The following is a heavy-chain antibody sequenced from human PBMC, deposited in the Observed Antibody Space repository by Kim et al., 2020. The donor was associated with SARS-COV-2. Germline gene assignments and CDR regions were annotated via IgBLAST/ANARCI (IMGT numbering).Heavy chain of an antibody. J-gene: IGHJ4*02. CDR1: GFTFSSYG. CDR2: IWYDGSNK. V-gene: IGHV3-33*01. Sequence: GGSLRLSCAASGFTFSSYGMHWVRQAPGKGLEWVAVIWYDGSNKYYADSVKGRFTISRDNSKNTLYLQMNSLRAEDTAVYYCALHGQGGENTDYWGQGTLVTVSS. D-gene: IGHD3-16*01. CDR3: ALHGQGGENTDY.